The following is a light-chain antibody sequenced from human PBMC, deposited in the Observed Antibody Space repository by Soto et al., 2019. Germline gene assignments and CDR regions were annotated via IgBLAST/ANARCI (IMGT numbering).Light chain of an antibody. Sequence: DIQMTQNPSSVSASVGDRVTITCRASQDINKWLAWYQQKPGLAPNLVIYTASRLHGGGPSRFSGSASGTDFTLTISSLQPEDVATYYCQQGKSFPLTFGGGSKVDVK. V-gene: IGKV1-12*01. CDR2: TAS. CDR1: QDINKW. J-gene: IGKJ4*01. CDR3: QQGKSFPLT.